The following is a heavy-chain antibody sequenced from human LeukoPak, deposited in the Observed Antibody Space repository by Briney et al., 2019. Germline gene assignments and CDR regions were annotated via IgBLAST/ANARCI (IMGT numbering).Heavy chain of an antibody. Sequence: GGSLRLSCAASGFTFSNCAMSWVRQAPGKGLEWVSAISNNGVNTYYADSVKGRFTISRDNSKNTLYLQMTSLRHEDTAVYYCGEVQTVNKFDYWGRGTLVTVSS. CDR3: GEVQTVNKFDY. V-gene: IGHV3-23*01. J-gene: IGHJ4*01. CDR2: ISNNGVNT. CDR1: GFTFSNCA. D-gene: IGHD1-1*01.